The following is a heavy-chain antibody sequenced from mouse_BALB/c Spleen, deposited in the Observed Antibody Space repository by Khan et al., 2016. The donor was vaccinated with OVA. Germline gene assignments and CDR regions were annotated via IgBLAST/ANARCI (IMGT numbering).Heavy chain of an antibody. V-gene: IGHV1-4*01. CDR2: INPRSGYT. CDR3: ARRTTEYAMDY. D-gene: IGHD2-14*01. J-gene: IGHJ4*01. CDR1: GYTFTSHT. Sequence: QMQLEESGAELARPGASVKMSCKASGYTFTSHTMHWVKQRPGQGLEWIGYINPRSGYTNYNQKFNDKATLTADKSSSTAYMQLSSLTSEDSAVNYCARRTTEYAMDYWGQGTSVTVSA.